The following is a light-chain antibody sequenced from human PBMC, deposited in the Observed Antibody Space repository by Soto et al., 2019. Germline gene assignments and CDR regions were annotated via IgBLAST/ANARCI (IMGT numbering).Light chain of an antibody. CDR2: ADD. J-gene: IGLJ1*01. Sequence: NFMLTQPHSVSEPPGKTVTLSCTGSSGSIASNYVQWYQQRPGSAPMVVIYADDQRPSGVPDRFSGSIDGSSNSASLTISGLKTEDEADYYCQSYVGLTLVFGTGTKVTVL. V-gene: IGLV6-57*02. CDR3: QSYVGLTLV. CDR1: SGSIASNY.